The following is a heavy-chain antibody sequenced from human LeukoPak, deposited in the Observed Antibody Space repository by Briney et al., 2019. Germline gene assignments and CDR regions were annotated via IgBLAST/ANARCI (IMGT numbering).Heavy chain of an antibody. V-gene: IGHV1-2*02. J-gene: IGHJ4*02. Sequence: ASVKVSCKASGYTFTGYYMHWVRQAPGQGLEWMGWINPNSGGTNYAQKLQGRVTMTRDTSISTAYMELSRLRSDDTAVYYCARFAENDYGDHKDYWGQGTLVTVSS. D-gene: IGHD4-17*01. CDR1: GYTFTGYY. CDR2: INPNSGGT. CDR3: ARFAENDYGDHKDY.